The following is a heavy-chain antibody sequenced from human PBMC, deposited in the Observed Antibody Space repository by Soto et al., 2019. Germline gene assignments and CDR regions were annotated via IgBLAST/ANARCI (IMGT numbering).Heavy chain of an antibody. CDR2: DYYTGNN. J-gene: IGHJ2*01. D-gene: IGHD3-3*01. Sequence: QVQLQESGPGLVKPSQTLSLTCTVSGGSVGTGDYAWTWIRQAPGKDLEWLAYDYYTGNNYQNPSLKGRASMSVNTSKDQFSLELRSVTAADTAVYYCAGERYSFWRGPFDLWGRGTLVTVSS. V-gene: IGHV4-30-4*01. CDR3: AGERYSFWRGPFDL. CDR1: GGSVGTGDYA.